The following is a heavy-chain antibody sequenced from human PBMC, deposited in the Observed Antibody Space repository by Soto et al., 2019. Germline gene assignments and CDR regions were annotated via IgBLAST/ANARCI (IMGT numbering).Heavy chain of an antibody. V-gene: IGHV6-1*01. J-gene: IGHJ6*02. CDR1: GDSVSSNSAA. Sequence: SQTLSLTCAISGDSVSSNSAAWNWIRQSPSRGLEWLGRTYYRSKWYNDYAVSVKSRITINPDTSKNQFSLQLNSVTPEDTAVYYCARALRARGDYYYYGMDVRGQGTTVTVSS. D-gene: IGHD3-9*01. CDR3: ARALRARGDYYYYGMDV. CDR2: TYYRSKWYN.